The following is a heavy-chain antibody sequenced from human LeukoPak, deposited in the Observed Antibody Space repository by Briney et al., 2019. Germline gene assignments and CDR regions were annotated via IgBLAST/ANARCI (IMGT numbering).Heavy chain of an antibody. V-gene: IGHV3-30*04. Sequence: PGGSLRLSCAASGFTFSSYAMHWVRQAPGKGLGWVAVISYDGSNKKCADSVKGRFTISRVNSKNTLYLQMNSLRAEDTAVYYCAKDPDSSSPGGGQGTLVTVSS. CDR2: ISYDGSNK. CDR1: GFTFSSYA. J-gene: IGHJ4*02. D-gene: IGHD6-13*01. CDR3: AKDPDSSSPG.